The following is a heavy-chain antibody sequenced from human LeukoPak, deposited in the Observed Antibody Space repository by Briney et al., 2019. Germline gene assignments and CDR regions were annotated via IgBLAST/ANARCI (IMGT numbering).Heavy chain of an antibody. CDR2: ISHDGNNK. J-gene: IGHJ3*02. CDR1: GFPFSDYG. V-gene: IGHV3-30*18. Sequence: GGSLRLSCAASGFPFSDYGMYWVRQAPGKGLEWLAVISHDGNNKYYADSVKGRIAISRDNSMNTLYLQMNSLRAEDTAVYYCAKVGALYYYDSSGYYRFLTHDAFDIWGQGTMVTVSS. D-gene: IGHD3-22*01. CDR3: AKVGALYYYDSSGYYRFLTHDAFDI.